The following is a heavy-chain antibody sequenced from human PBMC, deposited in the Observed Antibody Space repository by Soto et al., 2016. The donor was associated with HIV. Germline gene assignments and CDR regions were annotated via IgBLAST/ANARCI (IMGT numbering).Heavy chain of an antibody. J-gene: IGHJ3*02. CDR1: GFTFSSYA. V-gene: IGHV3-23*01. Sequence: EVQLLESGGGLVQPGGSLRLSCAASGFTFSSYAMSWVRQAPGKGLEWASAISGSGGSTYYADSVKGRFTISRDNSKNTLYLQMNSLRAEDTAVYYCAKVWAQDYYGSGRYDAFDIWGQGTMVTASS. CDR2: ISGSGGST. D-gene: IGHD3-10*01. CDR3: AKVWAQDYYGSGRYDAFDI.